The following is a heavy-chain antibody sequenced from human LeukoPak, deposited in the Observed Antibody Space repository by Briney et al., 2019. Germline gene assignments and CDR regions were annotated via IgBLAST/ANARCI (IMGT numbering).Heavy chain of an antibody. D-gene: IGHD3-10*01. CDR2: IYYSGST. V-gene: IGHV4-39*01. J-gene: IGHJ4*02. CDR3: ARLQHLYYGSGSYYFDY. Sequence: SETLSLPCTVSGHSISSSSYYWGRIRQPPGKGREWNGRIYYSGSTYYNPSLKSRVTISVDTSNNQLSLKLSSVTAADTAVYYCARLQHLYYGSGSYYFDYWGQGTLVTVSS. CDR1: GHSISSSSYY.